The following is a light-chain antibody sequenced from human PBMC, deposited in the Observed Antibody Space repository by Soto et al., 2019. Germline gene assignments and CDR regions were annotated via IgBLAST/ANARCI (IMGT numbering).Light chain of an antibody. CDR2: AAS. V-gene: IGKV1-39*01. CDR3: QQSYSTPLT. Sequence: DIQMTQSPSSLSASVGDRVTITCRASQTISSYLSWHQHKPGKAPNLLIYAASSLQSGVPSRFNGSGSGTDFTLTISSLQPEDFATYYCQQSYSTPLTFGGGTKVDIK. J-gene: IGKJ4*01. CDR1: QTISSY.